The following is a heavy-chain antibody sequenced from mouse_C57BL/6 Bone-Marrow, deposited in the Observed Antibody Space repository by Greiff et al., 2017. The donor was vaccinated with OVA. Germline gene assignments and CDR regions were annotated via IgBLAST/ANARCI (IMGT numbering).Heavy chain of an antibody. V-gene: IGHV3-8*01. CDR1: GYSITSDY. CDR3: ARRYYGSPWYFDV. J-gene: IGHJ1*03. D-gene: IGHD1-1*01. Sequence: EVKLQESGPGLAKPSQTLSLTCSVTGYSITSDYWNWIRKFPGNKLEYMGYISYSGSTYSNPSLKSRISITRDTSKNQYYLQLNSVTTEDTATYYCARRYYGSPWYFDVWGTGTTVTVSS. CDR2: ISYSGST.